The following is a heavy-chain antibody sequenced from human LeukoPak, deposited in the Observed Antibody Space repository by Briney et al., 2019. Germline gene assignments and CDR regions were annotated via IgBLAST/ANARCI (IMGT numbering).Heavy chain of an antibody. V-gene: IGHV3-30-3*01. CDR3: ARDSLGRRTGSYSY. J-gene: IGHJ4*02. Sequence: PGRSLRLSCAASGFTFSSYAMHWVRQAPGKGLEWVAVISYDGSNKYYADSVKGRFTIPRDNSKNTLYLQMNSLRAEDTAVYYCARDSLGRRTGSYSYWGQGTLVTVSS. D-gene: IGHD3-10*01. CDR1: GFTFSSYA. CDR2: ISYDGSNK.